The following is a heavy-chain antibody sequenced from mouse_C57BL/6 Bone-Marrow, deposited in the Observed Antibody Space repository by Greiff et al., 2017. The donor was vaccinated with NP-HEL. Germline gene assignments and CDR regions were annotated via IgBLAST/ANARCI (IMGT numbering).Heavy chain of an antibody. Sequence: EVMLVESGGGLVKPGGSLKLSCAASGFTFSSYAMSWVRQTPEKRLEWVATISDGGSYTYYPDNVKGRFTISRDNAKNNLYLQMSHLKSEDTAMYYCTRRDTTVVAGGYFDVWGTGTTVTVSS. J-gene: IGHJ1*03. CDR3: TRRDTTVVAGGYFDV. CDR2: ISDGGSYT. CDR1: GFTFSSYA. V-gene: IGHV5-4*03. D-gene: IGHD1-1*01.